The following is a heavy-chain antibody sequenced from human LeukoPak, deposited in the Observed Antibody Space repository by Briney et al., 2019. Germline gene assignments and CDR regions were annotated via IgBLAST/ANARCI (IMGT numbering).Heavy chain of an antibody. D-gene: IGHD3-9*01. V-gene: IGHV1-24*01. CDR3: ATAPVRYFDV. J-gene: IGHJ4*02. Sequence: GASVKVSCKASGYTFTSYGISWVRQAPGKGLEWMGGFDPEDGETIYAQKFQGRVTMTEDTSTDTAYMELSSLRSEDTAVYYCATAPVRYFDVWGQGTLVTVSS. CDR2: FDPEDGET. CDR1: GYTFTSYG.